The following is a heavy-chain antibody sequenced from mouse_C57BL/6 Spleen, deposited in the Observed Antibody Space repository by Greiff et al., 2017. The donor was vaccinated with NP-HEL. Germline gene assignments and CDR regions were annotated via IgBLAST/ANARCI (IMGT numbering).Heavy chain of an antibody. CDR3: ARSSTAQAYAMDY. Sequence: VQLQQSGPELVKPGASVKISCKASGYAFSSSWMNWVKQRPGKGLEWIGRIYPGDGDTNYNGKFKGKATLTADKSSSTAYMQLSSLTSEDSAVYFCARSSTAQAYAMDYWGQGTSVTVSS. J-gene: IGHJ4*01. CDR2: IYPGDGDT. CDR1: GYAFSSSW. D-gene: IGHD3-2*02. V-gene: IGHV1-82*01.